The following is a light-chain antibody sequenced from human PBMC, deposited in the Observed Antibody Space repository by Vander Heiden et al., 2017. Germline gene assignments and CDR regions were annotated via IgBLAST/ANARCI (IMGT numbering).Light chain of an antibody. CDR1: QSVSSN. CDR3: QQYDNWWT. V-gene: IGKV3-15*01. CDR2: GAS. Sequence: EIVMTQSPATLSVSPGERATLSCRASQSVSSNLAWYQQKPGQAPSLLIYGASTRATGIPARFSSSGSGTEFTLTISSLQSEDFAVYYCQQYDNWWTFGQGTKVEVK. J-gene: IGKJ1*01.